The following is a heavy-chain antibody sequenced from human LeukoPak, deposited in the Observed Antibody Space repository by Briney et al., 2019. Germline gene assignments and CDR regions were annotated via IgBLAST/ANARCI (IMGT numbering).Heavy chain of an antibody. J-gene: IGHJ5*02. CDR3: AILSGPIVAVTAIQNWFDP. V-gene: IGHV1-69*05. CDR1: GGTFSSYA. D-gene: IGHD2-21*02. Sequence: SVKVSCKASGGTFSSYAISWVRQAPGQGLEWMGGIIPIFGTANYAQKFQGRVTITTDESTSTAYMELSSLRSEDTAVYYCAILSGPIVAVTAIQNWFDPWGQGTLVTVSS. CDR2: IIPIFGTA.